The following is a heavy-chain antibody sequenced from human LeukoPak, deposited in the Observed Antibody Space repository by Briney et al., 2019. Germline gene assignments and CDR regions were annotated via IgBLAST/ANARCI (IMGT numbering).Heavy chain of an antibody. J-gene: IGHJ5*02. V-gene: IGHV4-59*01. D-gene: IGHD3-3*01. CDR1: GGSISSYY. CDR3: ARAGDFWSGYWGSNWFDP. Sequence: SETLSLTCTVSGGSISSYYWSWIRQPPGKGLEWIGYIYYSGSTNYNPSLKSRVTISVDTSKNQFSLKLSSVTAADTAVYYCARAGDFWSGYWGSNWFDPWGQGTLVTVSS. CDR2: IYYSGST.